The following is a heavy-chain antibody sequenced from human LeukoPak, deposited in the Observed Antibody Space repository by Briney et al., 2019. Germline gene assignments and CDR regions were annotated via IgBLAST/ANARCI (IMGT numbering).Heavy chain of an antibody. CDR2: IYPGDSDT. CDR1: GYSFTTYW. Sequence: GESLKISCKGSGYSFTTYWIAWVRQMPGKGLEWMGIIYPGDSDTRYSPSFQGQVTISADKSISTAYLQRSSLKASDTAMYYCARQWDYSSSSNWFDPWGQGTLVTVSS. V-gene: IGHV5-51*01. D-gene: IGHD6-6*01. CDR3: ARQWDYSSSSNWFDP. J-gene: IGHJ5*02.